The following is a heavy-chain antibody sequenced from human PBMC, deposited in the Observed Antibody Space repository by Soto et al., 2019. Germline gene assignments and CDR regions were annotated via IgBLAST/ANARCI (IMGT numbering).Heavy chain of an antibody. CDR2: IYYSGST. V-gene: IGHV4-30-4*01. D-gene: IGHD2-21*02. CDR1: GGSISSGDYY. CDR3: ARLFVSGGCDWSGRYFDL. J-gene: IGHJ2*01. Sequence: QVQLQESGPGLVKPSQTLSLTCTVSGGSISSGDYYWSWIRQPPGKGLEWIGYIYYSGSTYYNPSLKSRVSISVDTSKNQFSLKLSSVAAADTAVYYCARLFVSGGCDWSGRYFDLWGRGTLVTVSS.